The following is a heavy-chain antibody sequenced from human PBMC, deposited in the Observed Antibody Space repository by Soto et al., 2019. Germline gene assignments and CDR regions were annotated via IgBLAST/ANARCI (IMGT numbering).Heavy chain of an antibody. J-gene: IGHJ4*02. CDR1: GFTFSSYG. CDR2: ISYDGSNK. V-gene: IGHV3-30*18. Sequence: GGSLRLSCAASGFTFSSYGMHWVRQAPGKGLEWVAVISYDGSNKYYADSVKGRFTISRDNSKNTLYLQMNSLRAEDTAVYYCAKDFQYYYDSSGYSYFDYWGQGTLVTVSS. CDR3: AKDFQYYYDSSGYSYFDY. D-gene: IGHD3-22*01.